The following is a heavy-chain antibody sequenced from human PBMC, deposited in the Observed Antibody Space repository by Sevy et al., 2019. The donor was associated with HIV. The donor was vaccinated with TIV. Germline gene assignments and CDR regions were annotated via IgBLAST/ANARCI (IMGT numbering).Heavy chain of an antibody. CDR1: RFIFSTDW. V-gene: IGHV3-74*01. J-gene: IGHJ6*03. CDR3: VRDRPGPKHYIDV. Sequence: GGSLRHSCVASRFIFSTDWMHWVRQAPGKGLVWVSRIDTDGSDTSYADSVKGRFTISRDNAKNTLYLQMNSLRAEDKAVYYCVRDRPGPKHYIDVRGKGTTVTVSS. CDR2: IDTDGSDT.